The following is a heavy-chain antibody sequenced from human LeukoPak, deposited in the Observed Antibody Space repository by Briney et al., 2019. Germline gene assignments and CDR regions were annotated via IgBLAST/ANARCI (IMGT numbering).Heavy chain of an antibody. Sequence: SVKVSCKASGGTFSSYTISWVRQAPGQGLEWMGRIIPILGIANYAQKFQGRVTITADKSTSTAYMELSSLRSEDTAVYYCARLYYYAVYYFDYWGQGTLVTVSS. J-gene: IGHJ4*02. CDR3: ARLYYYAVYYFDY. D-gene: IGHD3-10*01. CDR1: GGTFSSYT. CDR2: IIPILGIA. V-gene: IGHV1-69*02.